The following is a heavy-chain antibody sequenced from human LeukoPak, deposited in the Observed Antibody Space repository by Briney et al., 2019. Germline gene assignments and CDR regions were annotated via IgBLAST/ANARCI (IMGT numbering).Heavy chain of an antibody. D-gene: IGHD3-10*01. CDR2: INHSGST. J-gene: IGHJ4*02. Sequence: SETLSLTCAVYGGSFSGYYWSWIRQPPGKGLEWIGEINHSGSTNYNPSLKSRVTISVDTSKNQFPLKLSSVTAADTAVYYCARGGMVRGLNWGQGTLVTVSS. CDR1: GGSFSGYY. CDR3: ARGGMVRGLN. V-gene: IGHV4-34*01.